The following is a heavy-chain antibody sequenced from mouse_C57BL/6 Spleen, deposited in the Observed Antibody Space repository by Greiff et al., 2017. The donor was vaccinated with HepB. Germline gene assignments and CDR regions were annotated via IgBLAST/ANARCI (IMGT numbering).Heavy chain of an antibody. CDR3: ARWVSSNYAMDY. J-gene: IGHJ4*01. CDR1: GYTFTSYT. V-gene: IGHV1-4*01. CDR2: INPSSGYT. D-gene: IGHD3-2*02. Sequence: VQLQQSGAELARPGASVKMSCKASGYTFTSYTMHWVKQRPGKGLEWIGYINPSSGYTKYTQKFKDKATLTADKTSSTAYMQLSSLTSEDSAVYYCARWVSSNYAMDYWGQGTSVTVSS.